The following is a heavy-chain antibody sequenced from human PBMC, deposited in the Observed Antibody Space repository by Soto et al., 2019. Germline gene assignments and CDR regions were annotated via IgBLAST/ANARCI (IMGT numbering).Heavy chain of an antibody. CDR2: IYYSGST. CDR1: GGSISSYY. CDR3: ARHRPRMMIFGVAQGAVYMDV. J-gene: IGHJ6*03. V-gene: IGHV4-59*08. D-gene: IGHD3-3*01. Sequence: SETLSLTCTVSGGSISSYYWSWIRQPPGKGLEWIGYIYYSGSTNYNPSLKSRVTISVDTSKNQFSLKLSSVTAADTAVYYCARHRPRMMIFGVAQGAVYMDVWGKGTTVTVSS.